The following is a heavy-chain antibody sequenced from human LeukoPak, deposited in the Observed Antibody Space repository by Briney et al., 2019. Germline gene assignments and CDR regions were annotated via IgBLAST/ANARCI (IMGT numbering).Heavy chain of an antibody. CDR1: GYTFIRYA. Sequence: ASVKVSCKASGYTFIRYAINWLRQVPGQGLEWMGMIYPRDGSTSYAQKFQGRVTVTRDTSTSTVHMELSGLRSEDTAVYYCARDQEAFDYWGQGTLVTVSS. V-gene: IGHV1-46*01. CDR2: IYPRDGST. J-gene: IGHJ4*02. CDR3: ARDQEAFDY.